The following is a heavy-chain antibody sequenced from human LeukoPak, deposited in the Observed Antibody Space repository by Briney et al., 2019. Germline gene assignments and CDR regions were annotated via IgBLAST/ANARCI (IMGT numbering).Heavy chain of an antibody. D-gene: IGHD5-12*01. J-gene: IGHJ4*02. V-gene: IGHV4-61*02. CDR2: IYTSGST. CDR1: GGSISSSSYY. CDR3: ARAGYSGYDYDY. Sequence: SETLSLTCTVSGGSISSSSYYWSWIRQPAGKGLEWIGRIYTSGSTNYNPSLKSRVTISVDTSKNQFSLKLSSVTAADTAVYYCARAGYSGYDYDYWGQGTLVTVSS.